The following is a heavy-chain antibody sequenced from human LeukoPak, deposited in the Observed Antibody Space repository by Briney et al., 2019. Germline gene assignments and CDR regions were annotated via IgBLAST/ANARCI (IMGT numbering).Heavy chain of an antibody. Sequence: GGSLRLSCAASGFTFSTYGMTWVRQAPGKGLEWVSAISGSAATTFYADSVKGRFTISRDNSKNTLYLQMNSLGAEDTAVYYCARHLANVRWGVNPRWFDPWGQGTPVTVSS. CDR3: ARHLANVRWGVNPRWFDP. J-gene: IGHJ5*02. D-gene: IGHD3-10*02. CDR1: GFTFSTYG. V-gene: IGHV3-23*01. CDR2: ISGSAATT.